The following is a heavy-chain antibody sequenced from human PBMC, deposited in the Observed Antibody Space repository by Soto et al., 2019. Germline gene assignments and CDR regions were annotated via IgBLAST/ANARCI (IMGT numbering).Heavy chain of an antibody. CDR2: ISGYNGNT. D-gene: IGHD3-22*01. J-gene: IGHJ4*02. CDR3: ARTTAYETSGYYYHTY. CDR1: GYSFTSYA. Sequence: GASVKVSCKSSGYSFTSYAFSWVRQAPGQGLEWMGWISGYNGNTKCAQKLQGRVTVTTDTSTSTAYMELRSLISDDTAVYYCARTTAYETSGYYYHTYWGQGTQVTVSS. V-gene: IGHV1-18*01.